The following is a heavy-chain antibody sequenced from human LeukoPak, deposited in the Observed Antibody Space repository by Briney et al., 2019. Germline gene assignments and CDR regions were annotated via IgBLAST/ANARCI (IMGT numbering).Heavy chain of an antibody. D-gene: IGHD2-2*01. CDR3: ARGIVVVPAARTARLYYFDY. J-gene: IGHJ4*02. V-gene: IGHV1-3*01. Sequence: ASVKVSCKASGYTFPSYAMHWVRQATGQRLEWMGWINAGNGNTKYSQKFQGRVTITRDTSASTAYMELSSLRSEDTAVYYCARGIVVVPAARTARLYYFDYWGQGTLVTVSS. CDR1: GYTFPSYA. CDR2: INAGNGNT.